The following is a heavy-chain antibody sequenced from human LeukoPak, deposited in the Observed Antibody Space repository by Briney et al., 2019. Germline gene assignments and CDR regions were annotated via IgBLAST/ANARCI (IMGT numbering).Heavy chain of an antibody. J-gene: IGHJ4*02. Sequence: SETLSLTCTVSGGSISSYYWSWIRQPPGKGLEWIGSIYYSGSTYYNPSLKSRVTISVDTSKNQFSLKLSSVTAADTAVYYCARGELLWFGESSYFDYWGQGTLVTVSS. CDR2: IYYSGST. CDR1: GGSISSYY. V-gene: IGHV4-59*12. D-gene: IGHD3-10*01. CDR3: ARGELLWFGESSYFDY.